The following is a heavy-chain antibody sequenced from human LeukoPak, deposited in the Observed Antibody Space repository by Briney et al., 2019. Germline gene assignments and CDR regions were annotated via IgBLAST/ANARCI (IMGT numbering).Heavy chain of an antibody. CDR1: GYTFTGYY. V-gene: IGHV1-2*02. J-gene: IGHJ6*02. CDR2: INPNSGGT. CDR3: ARENVDIVATTPRYGMDV. D-gene: IGHD5-12*01. Sequence: ASVKVSCKASGYTFTGYYMHWVRQAPGQGLEWMGWINPNSGGTNYAQKFQGRVTMTRDTSISTAYMELSRLRSDDTAVYCCARENVDIVATTPRYGMDVWGQGTTVTVSS.